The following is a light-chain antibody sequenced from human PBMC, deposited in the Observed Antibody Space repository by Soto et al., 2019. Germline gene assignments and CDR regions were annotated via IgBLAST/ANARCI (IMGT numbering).Light chain of an antibody. Sequence: DMVMTQSPLSLPVTPGEPASISCNSSQSLLQSNGYNYLDWYLQKPGQSQQLLIYFGSYRASGVPDRFSGSGSGTYFTLKIRRVEAEDVAIYYCMQAQQTPPTFGQGTKVEIK. J-gene: IGKJ1*01. CDR1: QSLLQSNGYNY. CDR2: FGS. CDR3: MQAQQTPPT. V-gene: IGKV2-28*01.